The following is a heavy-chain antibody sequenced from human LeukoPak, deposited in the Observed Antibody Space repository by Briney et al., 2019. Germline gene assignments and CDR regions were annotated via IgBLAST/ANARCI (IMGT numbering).Heavy chain of an antibody. CDR3: ARGYPYYYDSSGYYTPGKADY. CDR2: ISGSGGST. CDR1: GFTFSSYA. V-gene: IGHV3-23*01. D-gene: IGHD3-22*01. J-gene: IGHJ4*02. Sequence: GGSLRLSCAASGFTFSSYAMSWVRQAPGKGLEWVSGISGSGGSTYYADSGKGRFTISRDNSKNSLYLQMNSLRAEDTGVYYCARGYPYYYDSSGYYTPGKADYWGQGTLVTVSS.